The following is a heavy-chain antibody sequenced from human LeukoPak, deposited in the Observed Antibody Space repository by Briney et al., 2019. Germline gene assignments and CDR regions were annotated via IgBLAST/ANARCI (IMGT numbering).Heavy chain of an antibody. Sequence: SETLSLTCAVYGGSFSGYYWSWIRQPPGKGLEWIGEINHSGSTNYNPSLKSRVTISVGTSKNQFSLKLSSVTAADTAVYYCARSPGYSGYDTEDYWGQGTLVTVSS. J-gene: IGHJ4*02. V-gene: IGHV4-34*01. D-gene: IGHD5-12*01. CDR2: INHSGST. CDR3: ARSPGYSGYDTEDY. CDR1: GGSFSGYY.